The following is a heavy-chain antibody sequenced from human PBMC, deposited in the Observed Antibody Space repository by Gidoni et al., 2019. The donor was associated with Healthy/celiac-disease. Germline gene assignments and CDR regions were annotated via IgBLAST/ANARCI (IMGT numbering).Heavy chain of an antibody. D-gene: IGHD5-12*01. CDR1: GGTFSRYA. CDR3: ARAKVATDNPDAFDI. J-gene: IGHJ3*02. CDR2: IIPILGIA. V-gene: IGHV1-69*09. Sequence: QVQLVQSGAEVKKPGSSVKVFCKASGGTFSRYAISWVRQAPGQGLEWMGRIIPILGIANYAQKFQGRVTITADKSTSTAYMELSSLRSEDTAVYYCARAKVATDNPDAFDIWGQGTMVTVSS.